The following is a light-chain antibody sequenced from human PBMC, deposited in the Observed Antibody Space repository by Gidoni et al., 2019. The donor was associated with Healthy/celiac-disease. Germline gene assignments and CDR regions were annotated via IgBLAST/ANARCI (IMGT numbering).Light chain of an antibody. CDR2: WAS. Sequence: DIVMTQSPDSLAVSLGERATINSKSSQSVLYSSNNKNYLAWHQQKPGQPPKLIIYWASTRESGVPDRFSGSGSGTDFTITNSSLQAEDVAVYYCQQYYSTPPYTFGQGTKLEIK. CDR3: QQYYSTPPYT. V-gene: IGKV4-1*01. CDR1: QSVLYSSNNKNY. J-gene: IGKJ2*01.